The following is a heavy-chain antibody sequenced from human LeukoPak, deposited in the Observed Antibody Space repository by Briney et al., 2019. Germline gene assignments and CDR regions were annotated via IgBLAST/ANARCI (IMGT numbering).Heavy chain of an antibody. D-gene: IGHD2-2*01. CDR1: GFTFSSYD. CDR2: IGTAGDT. CDR3: ARGGTNGETNFDY. Sequence: AGGSLRLSCAASGFTFSSYDMHWVRQATGKGLEWVSAIGTAGDTYYPGSVKGRFTISRENAKNSLYLQMNSLRAGDTAVYYCARGGTNGETNFDYWGQGTLVTVSS. V-gene: IGHV3-13*04. J-gene: IGHJ4*02.